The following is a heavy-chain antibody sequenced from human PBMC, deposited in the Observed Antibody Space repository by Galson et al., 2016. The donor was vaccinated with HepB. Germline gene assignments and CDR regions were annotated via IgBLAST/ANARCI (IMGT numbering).Heavy chain of an antibody. J-gene: IGHJ6*02. CDR3: ARGRSRRGESYYYYYFGMDV. CDR2: IWYDGTNK. D-gene: IGHD3-10*01. Sequence: SLRLSCAASGFTFGSYGMHWVRQAPGKGLEWVAVIWYDGTNKYYADSVKGRFTISRDNSKNTLYLQMHSLRAEDAAVYYCARGRSRRGESYYYYYFGMDVWGQGTTVTVSS. CDR1: GFTFGSYG. V-gene: IGHV3-33*01.